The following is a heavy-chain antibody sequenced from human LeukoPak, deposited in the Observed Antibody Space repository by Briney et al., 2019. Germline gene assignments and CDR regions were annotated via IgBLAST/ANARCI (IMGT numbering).Heavy chain of an antibody. Sequence: GGSLRVSCAASGFTFSNYGMHWVRQAPGRGLEWVAVISYDGSNKFYADSVKGRFTISRDNSKNTLYLQMTSLRAEDTAVYCCAKDGLFLTTELKFFYMDVWGKGTTVTVSS. J-gene: IGHJ6*03. CDR2: ISYDGSNK. CDR1: GFTFSNYG. V-gene: IGHV3-30*18. D-gene: IGHD4-11*01. CDR3: AKDGLFLTTELKFFYMDV.